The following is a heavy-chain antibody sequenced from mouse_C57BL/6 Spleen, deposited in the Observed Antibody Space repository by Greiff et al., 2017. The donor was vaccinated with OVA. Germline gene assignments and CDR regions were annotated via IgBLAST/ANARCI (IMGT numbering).Heavy chain of an antibody. CDR1: GFSLTSYG. CDR3: GNGVSAMAY. Sequence: QVQLQQSGPGLVQPSQSLSISCTVSGFSLTSYGVHWVRQSPGKGLEWLGVIWRGGSTDYNADFMSSLSITKDNSKSQVFFKMNSLQADDTAIYYCGNGVSAMAYWGQGPLVTVSA. D-gene: IGHD1-1*01. CDR2: IWRGGST. J-gene: IGHJ4*01. V-gene: IGHV2-5*01.